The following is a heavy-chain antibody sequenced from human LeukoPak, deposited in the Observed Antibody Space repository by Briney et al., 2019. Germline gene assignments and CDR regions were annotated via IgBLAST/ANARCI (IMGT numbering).Heavy chain of an antibody. CDR3: ARDSHYYDSSGYDYGMDV. V-gene: IGHV3-69-1*01. CDR1: GFRIDNYA. J-gene: IGHJ6*02. Sequence: GGSLRLSCAASGFRIDNYAMTWVRQAPGKGLERVSDIRGDDATPYADSVKGRFTISRDNAKNSLYLQMNSLRAEDTALYYCARDSHYYDSSGYDYGMDVWGQGTTVTVSS. CDR2: IRGDDAT. D-gene: IGHD3-22*01.